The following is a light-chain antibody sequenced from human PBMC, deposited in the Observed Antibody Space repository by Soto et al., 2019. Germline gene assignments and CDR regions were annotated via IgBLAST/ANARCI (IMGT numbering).Light chain of an antibody. CDR1: SXDVGAYNY. J-gene: IGLJ1*01. CDR3: SSKRTTASLV. V-gene: IGLV2-14*01. Sequence: QSVLTQPASVSGSPGQTITIYCTGTSXDVGAYNYVSWYQQHPGKAPKLMIYEVSNRPSGVSDRFSGSKSGNTASLTISGLQAADEADYYCSSKRTTASLVFGTGTKVTVL. CDR2: EVS.